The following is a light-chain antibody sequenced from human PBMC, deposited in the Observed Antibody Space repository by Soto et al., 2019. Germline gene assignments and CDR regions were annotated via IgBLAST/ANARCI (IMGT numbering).Light chain of an antibody. CDR1: QSVSSN. J-gene: IGKJ1*01. CDR3: QQYNNWPPWT. CDR2: GAS. Sequence: EIGMTPSPATLSVSPGERATLSCRASQSVSSNLAWYQQKPGQAPRLLIYGASTRATGIPARFSGSGSGTAFTLPINSLQSEDFAVYYCQQYNNWPPWTFGQGTKVEI. V-gene: IGKV3-15*01.